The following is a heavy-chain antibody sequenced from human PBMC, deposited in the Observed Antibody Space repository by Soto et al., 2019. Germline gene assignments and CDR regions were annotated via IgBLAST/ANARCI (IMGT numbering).Heavy chain of an antibody. V-gene: IGHV1-18*01. CDR3: ARVGAIYDYVWGSYRSYYYYYGMDV. J-gene: IGHJ6*02. CDR2: ISAYNGNT. CDR1: GYTFTSYG. Sequence: ASVKVSCKASGYTFTSYGISWVRQAPGQGLEWMGWISAYNGNTNYAQKLQGRVTMTTDTSTSTAYMELRSLRSDDTAVYYCARVGAIYDYVWGSYRSYYYYYGMDVRGQGTTVTLSS. D-gene: IGHD3-16*02.